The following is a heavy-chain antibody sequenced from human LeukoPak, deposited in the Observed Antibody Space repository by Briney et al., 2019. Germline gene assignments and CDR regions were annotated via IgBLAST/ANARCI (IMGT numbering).Heavy chain of an antibody. V-gene: IGHV3-7*03. CDR2: IKQDRSEK. CDR3: AKVRGIAVAGSFDY. CDR1: GFTFTNYW. Sequence: GGSLRLSCAASGFTFTNYWMSWVRQAPGKGLELVANIKQDRSEKYYVDSVKGRFTISRDNAKNSLYLQMNSLRAEDTALYYCAKVRGIAVAGSFDYWGQGTLVTVSS. D-gene: IGHD6-19*01. J-gene: IGHJ4*02.